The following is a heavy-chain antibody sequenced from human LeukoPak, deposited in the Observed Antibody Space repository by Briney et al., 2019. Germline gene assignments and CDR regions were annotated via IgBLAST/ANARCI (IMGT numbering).Heavy chain of an antibody. CDR2: INHRGST. CDR3: ARGAGYSSGWYNYYYYYYMDV. CDR1: GGSFSGYY. D-gene: IGHD6-19*01. V-gene: IGHV4-34*01. J-gene: IGHJ6*03. Sequence: SETLSLTCAVYGGSFSGYYWSWIRQPPGKGLEWIGEINHRGSTNYNPSLKSRVTISVDTSKNQFSLKLSSVTAADTAVYYCARGAGYSSGWYNYYYYYYMDVWGKGTTVTVSS.